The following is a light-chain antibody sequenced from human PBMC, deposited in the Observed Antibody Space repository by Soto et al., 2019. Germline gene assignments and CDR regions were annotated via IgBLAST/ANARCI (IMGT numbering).Light chain of an antibody. CDR1: QSVANNY. CDR3: QQYSASPLT. CDR2: DAS. V-gene: IGKV3-20*01. J-gene: IGKJ1*01. Sequence: EIVLTHYPGTLSLSPGERATLSCRASQSVANNYLAWYQQRPGQAPRLVIYDASSRATGIPDRFSASGSGTDFTLTISRLEPEDFAVYFCQQYSASPLTFGQGTKVDIK.